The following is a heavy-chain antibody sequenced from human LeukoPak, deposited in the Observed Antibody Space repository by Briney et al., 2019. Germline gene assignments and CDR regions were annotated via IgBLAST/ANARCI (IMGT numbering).Heavy chain of an antibody. CDR2: IIPILGIA. CDR3: ARDAELVVAATEGDYYYYGMDV. CDR1: GGTFSSYA. D-gene: IGHD2-15*01. Sequence: RASVKVSCKASGGTFSSYAISWVRQAPGQELEWMGRIIPILGIANYAQKFQGRVTITADKSTSTAYMELSSLRSEDTAVYYCARDAELVVAATEGDYYYYGMDVWGQGTTVTVSS. J-gene: IGHJ6*02. V-gene: IGHV1-69*04.